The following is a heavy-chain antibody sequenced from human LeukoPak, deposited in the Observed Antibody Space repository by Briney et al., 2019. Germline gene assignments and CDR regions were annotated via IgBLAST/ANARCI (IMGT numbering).Heavy chain of an antibody. D-gene: IGHD5-24*01. J-gene: IGHJ2*01. CDR2: ISSSSSYI. Sequence: KPGGSLRLSCAASGFTFSSYSINWVRQAPGKGLEWVSSISSSSSYIYYADSVKGRFTISRDNAKNSLYLQMNSLRAEDTAVYYCAREERDGYNYYWYFDLWGRGTLVTVSS. CDR3: AREERDGYNYYWYFDL. CDR1: GFTFSSYS. V-gene: IGHV3-21*01.